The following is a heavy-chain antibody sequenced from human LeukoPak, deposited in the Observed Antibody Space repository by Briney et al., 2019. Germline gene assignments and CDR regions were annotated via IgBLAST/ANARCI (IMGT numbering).Heavy chain of an antibody. CDR2: IDSNGGDK. D-gene: IGHD6-6*01. CDR1: GFSFIYW. Sequence: GGSLGLSCAASGFSFIYWMSWVRQTPGQGLEYVANIDSNGGDKYYVDSVKGRFTISRDKAKNSLYLQMNSLRAEDTAVYYCARGGAARPDFWGQGTLVTVPS. J-gene: IGHJ4*02. V-gene: IGHV3-7*01. CDR3: ARGGAARPDF.